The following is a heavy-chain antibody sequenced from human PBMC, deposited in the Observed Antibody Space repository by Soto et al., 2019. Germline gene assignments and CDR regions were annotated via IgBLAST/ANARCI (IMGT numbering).Heavy chain of an antibody. V-gene: IGHV2-5*01. CDR2: IYYNDDR. D-gene: IGHD5-12*01. J-gene: IGHJ4*02. CDR1: GFSFTTAGVA. CDR3: AHSDGGYEIIYFDF. Sequence: SGPTLVNPTQTLTLTCTFSGFSFTTAGVAVGWIRQTPGGALEWLTLIYYNDDRRFSPSLKTRLTVTGDTSKNQVVLSLTNVDPGDTATYFCAHSDGGYEIIYFDFWGQGIPVTVSS.